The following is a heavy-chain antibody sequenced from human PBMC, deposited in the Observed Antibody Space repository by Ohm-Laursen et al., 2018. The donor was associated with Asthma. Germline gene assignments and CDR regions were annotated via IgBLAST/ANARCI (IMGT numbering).Heavy chain of an antibody. CDR1: GGSITSGPFY. CDR3: ARGATVITRYFDS. D-gene: IGHD4-23*01. V-gene: IGHV4-31*03. J-gene: IGHJ4*02. Sequence: SQTLSLTCTVSGGSITSGPFYWGWIRQHPGKGLEWIGYIFQTGSSYYNPSLKSRVSISVDTSKNQFSLRVSSVTAADTAVYYCARGATVITRYFDSWGQGILVTVSS. CDR2: IFQTGSS.